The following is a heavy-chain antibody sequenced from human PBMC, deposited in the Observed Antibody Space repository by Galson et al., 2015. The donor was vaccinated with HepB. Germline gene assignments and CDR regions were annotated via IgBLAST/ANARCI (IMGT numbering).Heavy chain of an antibody. CDR2: IYSGGST. V-gene: IGHV3-66*04. D-gene: IGHD4-17*01. J-gene: IGHJ3*02. CDR3: ARPYGDPKNDAFDI. Sequence: SLRLSCAASGFTVSSNYMSWVRQAPGKGLEWVSVIYSGGSTYYADSVKGRFTISRDNSKNTLYLQMNSLRAEDTAVYYCARPYGDPKNDAFDIWGQGTMVTVSS. CDR1: GFTVSSNY.